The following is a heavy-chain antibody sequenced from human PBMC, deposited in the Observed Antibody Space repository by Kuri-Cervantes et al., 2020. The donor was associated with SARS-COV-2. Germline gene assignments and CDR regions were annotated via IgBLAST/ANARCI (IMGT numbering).Heavy chain of an antibody. D-gene: IGHD3-22*01. J-gene: IGHJ3*02. CDR1: GGSFSTYA. Sequence: SVKVSCKVFGGSFSTYAITWVRQAPGQGLEWMGGIIPIFRKLNYAQKFQGRVTITVDEPTTTAYMELSSLKSEDTAVYYCARGDPKPYDSRFVHAFDIWGQGTMVTVSS. V-gene: IGHV1-69*13. CDR2: IIPIFRKL. CDR3: ARGDPKPYDSRFVHAFDI.